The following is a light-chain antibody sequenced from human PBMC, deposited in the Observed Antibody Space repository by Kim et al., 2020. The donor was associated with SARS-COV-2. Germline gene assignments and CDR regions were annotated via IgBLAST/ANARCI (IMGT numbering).Light chain of an antibody. V-gene: IGKV1-5*03. CDR1: ENIDTW. Sequence: DIQMTQSPSTLSASVGDRVTITCRASENIDTWLVWYQQKPGRAPSLLIYLASTLESGVPSRFSGTGSGTEFSLSITSLQPDDFATYYCQHYSRFPYTFGQGTKLEI. CDR3: QHYSRFPYT. J-gene: IGKJ2*01. CDR2: LAS.